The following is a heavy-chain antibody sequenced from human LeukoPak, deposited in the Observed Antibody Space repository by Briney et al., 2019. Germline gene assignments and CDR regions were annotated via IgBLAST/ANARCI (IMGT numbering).Heavy chain of an antibody. CDR1: GFTFSSYE. CDR3: AKDRSGGSYSLFQH. V-gene: IGHV3-23*01. CDR2: ISGSGGST. D-gene: IGHD1-26*01. J-gene: IGHJ1*01. Sequence: PGGSLRLSCAASGFTFSSYEMNWVRQAPGKGLEWVSAISGSGGSTYYADSVKGRFTISRDNSKNTLYLQMNSLRAEDTAVYYCAKDRSGGSYSLFQHWGQGTLVTVSS.